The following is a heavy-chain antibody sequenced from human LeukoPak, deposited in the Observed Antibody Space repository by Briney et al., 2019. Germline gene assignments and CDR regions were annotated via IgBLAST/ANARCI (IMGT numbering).Heavy chain of an antibody. CDR3: AKTIATSATGY. V-gene: IGHV3-74*03. CDR1: GFTFSTYW. D-gene: IGHD6-13*01. Sequence: GGSLRLSCAASGFTFSTYWMHWVRQAPGKGLVWVSRIHKDGSDTTYADSVKGRFTISRDNSKNTLFLQMNSLRAEDTAVYYCAKTIATSATGYWGQGTLVTVSS. CDR2: IHKDGSDT. J-gene: IGHJ4*02.